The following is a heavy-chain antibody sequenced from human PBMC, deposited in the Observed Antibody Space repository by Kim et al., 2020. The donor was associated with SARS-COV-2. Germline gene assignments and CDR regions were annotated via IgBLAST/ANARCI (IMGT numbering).Heavy chain of an antibody. J-gene: IGHJ4*02. Sequence: ASVKVSCKASGYTFTSHYVVWLRQAPGQGLEWMALINTSGGRTTYAQKFQGRVTVTTDTSTSTVYMNLGSPRSEDTAVYYCARVLSLVVWDHWGQGTLVTVSA. CDR2: INTSGGRT. CDR3: ARVLSLVVWDH. D-gene: IGHD2-15*01. CDR1: GYTFTSHY. V-gene: IGHV1-46*01.